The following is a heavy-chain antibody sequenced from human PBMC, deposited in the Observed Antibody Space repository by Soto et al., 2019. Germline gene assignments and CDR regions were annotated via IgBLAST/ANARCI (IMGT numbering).Heavy chain of an antibody. CDR1: GFTFSSYA. CDR3: ARDPRDGYKPLDY. CDR2: ISYDGSNK. J-gene: IGHJ4*02. V-gene: IGHV3-30-3*01. D-gene: IGHD5-12*01. Sequence: GGSLRLSCAASGFTFSSYAMHWVRQAPGKGLEWVAVISYDGSNKYYTDSVKGRLTISRDNSKNTLYLQMNSLRAEDTAVYYCARDPRDGYKPLDYWGQGTLVTVSS.